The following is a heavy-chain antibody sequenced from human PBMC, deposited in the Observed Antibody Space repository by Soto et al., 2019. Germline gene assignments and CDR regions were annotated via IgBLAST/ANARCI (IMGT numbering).Heavy chain of an antibody. D-gene: IGHD6-19*01. Sequence: GESLKISCKGSGYSFTSYWIGWVRQMPGKGLEWMGIIYPGDSDTRYSPSFQGQVTISAGKSISTAYLQWSSLRTSDTAMYYCARLPRYPNEAVKQWLTPDYWGQGTLVTVSS. CDR2: IYPGDSDT. CDR1: GYSFTSYW. J-gene: IGHJ4*02. CDR3: ARLPRYPNEAVKQWLTPDY. V-gene: IGHV5-51*01.